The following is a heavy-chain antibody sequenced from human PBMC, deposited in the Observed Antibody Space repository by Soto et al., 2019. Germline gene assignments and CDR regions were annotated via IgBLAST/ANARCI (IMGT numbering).Heavy chain of an antibody. CDR2: INHSGST. CDR1: GGSFSGDY. Sequence: PSGTLSLTCAASGGSFSGDYWSWIRQPPGKGLEWIGDINHSGSTNYNPSLKSLVTILVDTSKNQFSLKLSSVTAADTAVYYCARASLYSSGWYYYYCMDVWGQGTTVTVSS. CDR3: ARASLYSSGWYYYYCMDV. J-gene: IGHJ6*02. V-gene: IGHV4-34*01. D-gene: IGHD6-19*01.